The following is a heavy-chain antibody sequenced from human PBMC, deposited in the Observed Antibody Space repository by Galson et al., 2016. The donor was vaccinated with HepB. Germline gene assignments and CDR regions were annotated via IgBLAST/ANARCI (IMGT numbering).Heavy chain of an antibody. D-gene: IGHD6-19*01. Sequence: SLRLSCATSGFTFSKAWMSWVRLAPGKGLEWVASIDYDASHRYYVDSVKGRFTISRDNGKNSLYLEMNSLRAEDTALYYCATFRGGWSLDYWGQGTLVTVS. J-gene: IGHJ4*02. CDR2: IDYDASHR. V-gene: IGHV3-7*01. CDR3: ATFRGGWSLDY. CDR1: GFTFSKAW.